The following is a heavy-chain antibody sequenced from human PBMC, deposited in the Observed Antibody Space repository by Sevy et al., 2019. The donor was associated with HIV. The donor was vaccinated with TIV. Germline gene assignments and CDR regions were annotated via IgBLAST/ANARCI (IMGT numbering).Heavy chain of an antibody. V-gene: IGHV3-23*01. D-gene: IGHD2-2*01. CDR1: GFTFSTYA. CDR2: ISGSGDNT. J-gene: IGHJ4*02. CDR3: AKDLRWYCASTNCHLFDY. Sequence: GGSLRLSCAASGFTFSTYAMNWVRQAPGKGLEWVSAISGSGDNTYYADSVKGRFTISRDNSKNTLDLQMNSLRAEDTAVYYCAKDLRWYCASTNCHLFDYWGQGTLVTVSS.